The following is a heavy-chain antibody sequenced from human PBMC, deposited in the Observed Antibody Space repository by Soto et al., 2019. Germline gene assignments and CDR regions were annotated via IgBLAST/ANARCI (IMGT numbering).Heavy chain of an antibody. V-gene: IGHV3-15*07. CDR3: FTDGVQWL. CDR1: GFTFSNAW. Sequence: EVQLVESGGGLVKPGGSLRLSCAASGFTFSNAWMNWVRQAPGKGLEWVGRIKSKTDGGTTDYAAPVKGRLTISGYDSTTTLYMPMTSLKTQDRAVYYCFTDGVQWLWVQGTMVTVTS. J-gene: IGHJ4*02. CDR2: IKSKTDGGTT. D-gene: IGHD6-19*01.